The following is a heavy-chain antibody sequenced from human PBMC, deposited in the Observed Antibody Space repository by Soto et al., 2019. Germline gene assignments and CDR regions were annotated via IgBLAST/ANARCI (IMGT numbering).Heavy chain of an antibody. CDR1: GGSISSSSFH. J-gene: IGHJ5*02. CDR2: IYYSGST. Sequence: QLQLQESGPGLVKPSETLSLTCTVSGGSISSSSFHWGWIRQPPGKGLEWIGSIYYSGSTYYSPSLKRRVTISVDTSNDQFSLKLSSVTAAATAVYYCARRERAAGTDWWFDPWGQGTLVTVSS. CDR3: ARRERAAGTDWWFDP. D-gene: IGHD6-13*01. V-gene: IGHV4-39*01.